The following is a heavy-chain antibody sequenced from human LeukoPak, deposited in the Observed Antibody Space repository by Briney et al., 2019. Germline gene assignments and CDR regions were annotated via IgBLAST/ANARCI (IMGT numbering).Heavy chain of an antibody. CDR2: INPSGGST. CDR3: ARVSSVTIFGGFNP. CDR1: GYTFSSYY. V-gene: IGHV1-46*01. J-gene: IGHJ5*02. D-gene: IGHD3-3*01. Sequence: ASVTVSCTASGYTFSSYYMRWVRQAPGQGLEWMGIINPSGGSTSYAEKFQGRVTMTRDMSTSTVYMELSSLRSEDTAVYYCARVSSVTIFGGFNPWGQGTLVTVSS.